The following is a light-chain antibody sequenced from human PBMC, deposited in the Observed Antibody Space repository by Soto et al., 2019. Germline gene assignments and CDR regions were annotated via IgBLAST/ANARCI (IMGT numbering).Light chain of an antibody. J-gene: IGLJ1*01. V-gene: IGLV2-14*01. CDR3: SSYAGGGIYV. CDR2: EVS. Sequence: QSALTQPASVSGSPGQSITISCTGTSSDVGGYSYVSWYQQHPGKTPKLMIYEVSNRPSGVSHRFSGSKSGNTASLTISGLQTEGEADYYCSSYAGGGIYVFGTGTKLTVL. CDR1: SSDVGGYSY.